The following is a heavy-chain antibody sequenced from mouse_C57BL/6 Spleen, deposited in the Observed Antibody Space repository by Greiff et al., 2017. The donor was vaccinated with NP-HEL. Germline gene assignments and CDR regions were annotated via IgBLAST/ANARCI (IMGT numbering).Heavy chain of an antibody. CDR2: IRSKSNNYAT. Sequence: ESGGGLVQPKGSLRLSCVASGFSFNTYAMNWVRQAPGKGLEWVARIRSKSNNYATYYADSVKDRFTISRDDSESMLYLQMNNLKTEDTAMYYCVRQDYGYGFAYWGQGTLVTVSA. J-gene: IGHJ3*01. CDR3: VRQDYGYGFAY. V-gene: IGHV10-1*01. CDR1: GFSFNTYA. D-gene: IGHD2-2*01.